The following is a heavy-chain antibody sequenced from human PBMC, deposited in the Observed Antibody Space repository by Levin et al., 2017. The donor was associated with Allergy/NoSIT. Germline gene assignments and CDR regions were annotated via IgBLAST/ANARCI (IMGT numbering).Heavy chain of an antibody. CDR1: GFTFSNAW. D-gene: IGHD4-11*01. J-gene: IGHJ4*02. Sequence: GESLKISCAASGFTFSNAWMSWVRQAPGKGLEWVGRIKSKTDGGTTDYAAPVKGRFTISRDDSKNTLYLQMNSLKTEDTAVYYCTTSSDSNYQYLDYWGQGTLVTVSS. V-gene: IGHV3-15*01. CDR2: IKSKTDGGTT. CDR3: TTSSDSNYQYLDY.